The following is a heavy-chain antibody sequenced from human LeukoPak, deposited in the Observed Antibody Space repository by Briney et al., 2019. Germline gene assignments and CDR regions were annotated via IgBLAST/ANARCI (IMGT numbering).Heavy chain of an antibody. Sequence: SETLSLTCTVSGDSISSSNYYWGWIRQPPGKGLEWIANIYYSGSTYYNPSLKSRVTMSVDTSRNQFSLKLSSVTAADTAVYYCARGRYYDSILDYWGQGTLVTVSS. V-gene: IGHV4-39*07. J-gene: IGHJ4*02. CDR3: ARGRYYDSILDY. CDR1: GDSISSSNYY. D-gene: IGHD3-22*01. CDR2: IYYSGST.